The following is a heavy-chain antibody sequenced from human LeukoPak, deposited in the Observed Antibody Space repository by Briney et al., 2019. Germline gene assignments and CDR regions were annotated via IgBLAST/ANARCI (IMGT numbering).Heavy chain of an antibody. CDR1: GGSISSYY. D-gene: IGHD4-23*01. CDR3: ARGELRWEKSFDY. CDR2: IYYSGST. V-gene: IGHV4-59*01. J-gene: IGHJ4*02. Sequence: SETLSLTCTVSGGSISSYYWSWIRQPPGKGLEWIGYIYYSGSTNYNPSLKSRVTISVDTCKNQFSLKLSSVTAADTAVHYCARGELRWEKSFDYWGQGTLVTVSS.